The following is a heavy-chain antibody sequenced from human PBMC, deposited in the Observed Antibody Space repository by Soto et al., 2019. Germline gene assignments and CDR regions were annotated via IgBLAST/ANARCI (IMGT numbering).Heavy chain of an antibody. V-gene: IGHV4-59*01. D-gene: IGHD3-9*01. Sequence: PSETLSLTCTVSGGSINSFFWSWIRQSPGKGLEYIGYIYYSGSTTYNPSLKSRVTISVDTSKNQFSLKLSSLSAADTAVYYCARSRNFDYAFYWGQGTLVTVSS. J-gene: IGHJ4*02. CDR2: IYYSGST. CDR1: GGSINSFF. CDR3: ARSRNFDYAFY.